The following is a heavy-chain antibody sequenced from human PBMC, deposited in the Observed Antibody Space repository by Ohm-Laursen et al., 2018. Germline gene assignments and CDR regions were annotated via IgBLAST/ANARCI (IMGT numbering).Heavy chain of an antibody. V-gene: IGHV3-7*01. CDR1: GFTFSSYW. CDR2: IKQDGSEK. D-gene: IGHD3-3*01. CDR3: ARTPEYYDFWSGEYYYYYYGMDV. Sequence: GSLRLSCTASGFTFSSYWMSWVRQAPGKGLEWVANIKQDGSEKYYVDSVKGRFTISRDNAKNSLYLQMNSLRAEDTAVYYCARTPEYYDFWSGEYYYYYYGMDVWGQGTTVTVS. J-gene: IGHJ6*02.